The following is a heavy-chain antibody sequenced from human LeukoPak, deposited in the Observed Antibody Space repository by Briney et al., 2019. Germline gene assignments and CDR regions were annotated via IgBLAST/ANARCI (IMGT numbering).Heavy chain of an antibody. D-gene: IGHD3-10*01. CDR1: GYTFTSYA. J-gene: IGHJ4*02. V-gene: IGHV1-3*01. Sequence: ASVKVSCKASGYTFTSYAMHWVRQAPGQRLEWMGWINAGNGNTKYSQKFQGRVTITRDTSASTAYMELSSLRSEDTAVYYCARGSYYYGSGSYYKLWGQGTLVTVSS. CDR3: ARGSYYYGSGSYYKL. CDR2: INAGNGNT.